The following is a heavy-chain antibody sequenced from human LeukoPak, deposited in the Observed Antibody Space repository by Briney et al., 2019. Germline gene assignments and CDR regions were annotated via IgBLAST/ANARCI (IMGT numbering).Heavy chain of an antibody. CDR3: AKVEGASKASVY. J-gene: IGHJ4*02. CDR2: ISGSGGST. D-gene: IGHD1-1*01. CDR1: GFTVSSNY. V-gene: IGHV3-23*01. Sequence: GGSLRLSCAASGFTVSSNYMSWVRQAPGKGLEWVSSISGSGGSTYYADSVKGRFTISRDNSKNTLYLQMYSLRAEDTAVYYCAKVEGASKASVYWGQGALVTVSS.